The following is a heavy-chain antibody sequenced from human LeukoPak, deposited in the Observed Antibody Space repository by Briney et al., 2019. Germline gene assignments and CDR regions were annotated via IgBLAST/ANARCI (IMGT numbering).Heavy chain of an antibody. CDR3: ARHESRWDAFDI. V-gene: IGHV4-59*08. CDR2: IYYSGST. CDR1: GGSISSYY. D-gene: IGHD2-15*01. J-gene: IGHJ3*02. Sequence: SETLSLTCTVSGGSISSYYWSWIRQPPGKGLEWIGYIYYSGSTNYNPSLKSRVTISVDTSKNQFSLKLSSVTAADTAVYYRARHESRWDAFDIWGQGTMVTVSS.